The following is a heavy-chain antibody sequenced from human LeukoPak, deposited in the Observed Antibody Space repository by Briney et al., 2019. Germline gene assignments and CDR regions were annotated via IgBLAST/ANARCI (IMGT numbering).Heavy chain of an antibody. CDR2: IIPIFGTA. CDR3: AIQVGATTYQEK. Sequence: SVKVSCKASGGTFSSYAISWVRQAPGLGLEWMGGIIPIFGTANYAQKFQGRVTITADESTSTAYMELSSLRSEDTAVYYCAIQVGATTYQEKWGQGTLVTVSS. J-gene: IGHJ4*02. CDR1: GGTFSSYA. V-gene: IGHV1-69*13. D-gene: IGHD1-26*01.